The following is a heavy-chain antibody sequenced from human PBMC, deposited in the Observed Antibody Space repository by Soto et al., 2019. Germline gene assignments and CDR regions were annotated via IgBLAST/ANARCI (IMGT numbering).Heavy chain of an antibody. CDR2: ISAYNGNT. CDR3: ARVYYDSSGYYYVAGAYYYYGMDV. J-gene: IGHJ6*02. V-gene: IGHV1-18*04. CDR1: GYTFTTYG. D-gene: IGHD3-22*01. Sequence: GASVKVSCKASGYTFTTYGTSWVRQAPGQGLEWMGWISAYNGNTNYAQKFQGRVTMTTDTSTNTAYMELRSLRSDDTAVYYCARVYYDSSGYYYVAGAYYYYGMDVWGQGTTVTVSS.